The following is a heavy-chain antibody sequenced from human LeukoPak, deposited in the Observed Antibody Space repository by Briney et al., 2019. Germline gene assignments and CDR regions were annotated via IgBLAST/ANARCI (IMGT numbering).Heavy chain of an antibody. CDR2: ISYDGSNK. CDR3: ARGSPDGDWFDP. D-gene: IGHD1-14*01. V-gene: IGHV3-30*04. J-gene: IGHJ5*02. Sequence: PGGSLRLSCAASGFTFSSYAMHWVRQAPGKGLEWVAVISYDGSNKYYADSVKGRFTISRDNSKNTLYLQMNSLRAEDTAVYYCARGSPDGDWFDPWGQGTLVTVSS. CDR1: GFTFSSYA.